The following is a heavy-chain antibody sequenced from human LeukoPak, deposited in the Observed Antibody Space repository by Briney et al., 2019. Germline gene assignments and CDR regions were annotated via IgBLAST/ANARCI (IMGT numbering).Heavy chain of an antibody. D-gene: IGHD4-17*01. CDR3: ATTLRLRGNSNAFDI. CDR1: GGSISSYY. CDR2: IYYSGST. J-gene: IGHJ3*02. V-gene: IGHV4-59*01. Sequence: SETLSLTCTVSGGSISSYYWSWIRQPPGKGLEWIGYIYYSGSTNYNPSLKSRVTISVDTSKNQFSLKLSSVTAADTAVYYCATTLRLRGNSNAFDIWGQGTMVTVSS.